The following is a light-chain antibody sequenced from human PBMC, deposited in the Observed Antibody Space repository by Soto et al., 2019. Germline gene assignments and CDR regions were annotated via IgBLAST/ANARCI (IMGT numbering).Light chain of an antibody. V-gene: IGKV1-12*01. J-gene: IGKJ4*01. CDR2: AAS. CDR3: QQANSLPLT. CDR1: QGISNW. Sequence: DIQMTHSPSSVSASVGDRVTISCRASQGISNWLAWYQQKPGKAPKLLIYAASGLQSGVPSRFSGRGSGKDFTLTITSLQPEDFAAYYCQQANSLPLTFGGWTKVEIX.